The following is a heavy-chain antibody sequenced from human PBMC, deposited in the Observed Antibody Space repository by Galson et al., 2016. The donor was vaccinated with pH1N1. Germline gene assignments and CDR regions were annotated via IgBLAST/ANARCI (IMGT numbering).Heavy chain of an antibody. CDR3: AILYTGSWYTAFDI. CDR2: INPRTGNT. CDR1: GYTFANYY. V-gene: IGHV1-2*06. J-gene: IGHJ3*02. D-gene: IGHD6-13*01. Sequence: SVKVSCKASGYTFANYYVHWVRQAPGQGLEWMGRINPRTGNTNYAQKFQGRVTMTRDTSISTAYLELTRLRSDDTAIFYCAILYTGSWYTAFDIWGQGTMVTVSS.